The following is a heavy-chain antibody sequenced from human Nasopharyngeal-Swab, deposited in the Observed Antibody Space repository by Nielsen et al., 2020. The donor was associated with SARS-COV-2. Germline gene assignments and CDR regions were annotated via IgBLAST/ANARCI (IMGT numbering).Heavy chain of an antibody. D-gene: IGHD6-13*01. CDR3: AREPGGIVAPGRHFDP. Sequence: ASVQVSCKASGFTFNQYYMHWVRQDPGQGLQWMGVITPSGGATNYARKFQGRVTMTRDPSTSTVYLDLSSLKSEETAVYFCAREPGGIVAPGRHFDPWGQGTLVTVSS. V-gene: IGHV1-46*02. J-gene: IGHJ5*02. CDR2: ITPSGGAT. CDR1: GFTFNQYY.